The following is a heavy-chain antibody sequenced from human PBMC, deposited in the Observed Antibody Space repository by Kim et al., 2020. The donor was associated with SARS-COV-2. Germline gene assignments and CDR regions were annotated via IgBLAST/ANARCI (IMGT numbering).Heavy chain of an antibody. CDR3: ARRSGSSLFRYYYYGMDV. J-gene: IGHJ6*02. Sequence: KGRFTISRDNAKNTLYLQMNSLRAEDTAVYYCARRSGSSLFRYYYYGMDVWGQGTTVTVSS. D-gene: IGHD1-26*01. V-gene: IGHV3-74*01.